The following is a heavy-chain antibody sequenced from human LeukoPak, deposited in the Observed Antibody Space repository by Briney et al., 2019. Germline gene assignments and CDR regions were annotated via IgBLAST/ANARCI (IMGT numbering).Heavy chain of an antibody. CDR1: GGSISSYY. D-gene: IGHD6-19*01. CDR3: ARQGSSGWYYDAFDI. CDR2: IYYSGST. V-gene: IGHV4-59*01. Sequence: PSETLSLTCTVSGGSISSYYWSWIRQPPGKGLEWIGYIYYSGSTNYNPSLKSRVTISVDTSKNQFSLKLSSVTAADTAVYYCARQGSSGWYYDAFDIWGQGTMVTVSS. J-gene: IGHJ3*02.